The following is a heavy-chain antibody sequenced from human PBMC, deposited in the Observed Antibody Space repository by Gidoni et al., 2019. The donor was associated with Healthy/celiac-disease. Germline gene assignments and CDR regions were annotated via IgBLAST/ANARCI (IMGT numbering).Heavy chain of an antibody. CDR3: AKLALSYYYGSGSSPNWFDP. Sequence: EVQLLESGGGLVQPGGSLRLSCAASGFTFSSYAMSWVRQAPGKGLEWVSAISGSGGSTYYADSVKGRFTISRDNSKNTLYLQMNSLRAEDTAVYYCAKLALSYYYGSGSSPNWFDPWGQGTLVTVSS. D-gene: IGHD3-10*01. CDR2: ISGSGGST. J-gene: IGHJ5*02. CDR1: GFTFSSYA. V-gene: IGHV3-23*01.